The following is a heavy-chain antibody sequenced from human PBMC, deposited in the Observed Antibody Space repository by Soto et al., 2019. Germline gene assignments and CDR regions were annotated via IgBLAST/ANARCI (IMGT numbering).Heavy chain of an antibody. D-gene: IGHD4-17*01. CDR1: GFTFSSYG. CDR2: IWYDGSNK. Sequence: QVQLVESGGGVVQPGRSLRLSCAASGFTFSSYGMHWVRQAPGKGLEWVAVIWYDGSNKHYADSVKGRFTISRDNSKNTLYLQMNSLRAEDTAVYYCAGHLMTTVTTDILNDFDIWGQGTMVTVSS. CDR3: AGHLMTTVTTDILNDFDI. J-gene: IGHJ3*02. V-gene: IGHV3-33*01.